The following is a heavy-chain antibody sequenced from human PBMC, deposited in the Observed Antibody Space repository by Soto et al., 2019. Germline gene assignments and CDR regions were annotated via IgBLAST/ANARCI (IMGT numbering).Heavy chain of an antibody. J-gene: IGHJ5*01. V-gene: IGHV3-23*01. CDR3: AKDPSPLQWLQRANWFDS. Sequence: EVQLLESGGGLEQPGGSLRLSCAASGFTFSTYAMSWVRQAPGKGLEWVSAISGSGGSTYYADSVKGRFTISRDNSKDTLYLQMNSLRAEDTAVYYCAKDPSPLQWLQRANWFDSWGQGTLVTVSS. CDR1: GFTFSTYA. CDR2: ISGSGGST. D-gene: IGHD3-3*01.